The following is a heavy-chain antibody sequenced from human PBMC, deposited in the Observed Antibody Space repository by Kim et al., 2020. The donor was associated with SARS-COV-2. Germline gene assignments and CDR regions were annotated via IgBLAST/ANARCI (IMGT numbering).Heavy chain of an antibody. CDR3: SPVPFAADSFDP. D-gene: IGHD6-25*01. CDR2: ISSSSNSI. Sequence: GGSLRLSCAASGFSLSTYSMNWVRQAPGKGLEWLSYISSSSNSIYYADSVKVRFTISRDNAKNSLHLQMNSLRAEDTAVYYCSPVPFAADSFDPWGQGT. CDR1: GFSLSTYS. V-gene: IGHV3-48*04. J-gene: IGHJ5*02.